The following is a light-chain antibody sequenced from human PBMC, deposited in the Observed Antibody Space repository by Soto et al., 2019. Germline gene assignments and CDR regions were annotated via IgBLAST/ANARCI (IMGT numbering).Light chain of an antibody. V-gene: IGLV2-11*01. CDR3: CSYAGSYSYA. Sequence: QSVLTQPASLSGSPGQSITISCTGTSSDIGAYDYVSWFQQHPGKAPKLMIYDVNKRPSGVPDRFSGSKSGSTASLTISGLQAEDEADYYCCSYAGSYSYAFATGTKVTVL. CDR1: SSDIGAYDY. CDR2: DVN. J-gene: IGLJ1*01.